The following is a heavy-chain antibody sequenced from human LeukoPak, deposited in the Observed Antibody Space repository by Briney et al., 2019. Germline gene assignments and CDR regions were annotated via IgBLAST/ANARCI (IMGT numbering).Heavy chain of an antibody. Sequence: ASVKVSCTASGYTFTTYYMHWVRQAPGQGLEWMGIINPSGGSTSYAQKFQGRVTMTRDTSTSTVYMELSSLRSEDSAVYYCAREPRPFDYWGQGTLVTVSS. CDR3: AREPRPFDY. J-gene: IGHJ4*02. CDR2: INPSGGST. CDR1: GYTFTTYY. V-gene: IGHV1-46*01.